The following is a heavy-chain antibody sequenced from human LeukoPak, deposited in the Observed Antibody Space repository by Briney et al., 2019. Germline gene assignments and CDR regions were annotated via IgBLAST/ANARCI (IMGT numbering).Heavy chain of an antibody. V-gene: IGHV3-23*01. J-gene: IGHJ3*02. CDR1: GFTFSSYA. Sequence: PGGSLRLSCAAPGFTFSSYAMSWVRQAPGKGLEWVSAISGSGGSTYYADSVKGRFTISRDNSKNTLYLQMNSLRAEDTAVYYCAKDGRYYYDSSGYGVGAFDIWGQGTMVTVSS. CDR2: ISGSGGST. CDR3: AKDGRYYYDSSGYGVGAFDI. D-gene: IGHD3-22*01.